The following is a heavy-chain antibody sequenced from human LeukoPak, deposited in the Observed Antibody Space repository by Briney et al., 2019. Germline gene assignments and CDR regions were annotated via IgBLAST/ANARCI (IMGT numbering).Heavy chain of an antibody. Sequence: ASVKVSCKASGYTFTGYYMRWVRQAPGQGLEWMGWINPNSGGTNYAQKFQGRVTMTRDTSISTAYMELSRLRSDDTAVYYCARDSSGWSRGFDPWGQGTLVTVSS. CDR3: ARDSSGWSRGFDP. CDR1: GYTFTGYY. CDR2: INPNSGGT. J-gene: IGHJ5*02. D-gene: IGHD6-19*01. V-gene: IGHV1-2*02.